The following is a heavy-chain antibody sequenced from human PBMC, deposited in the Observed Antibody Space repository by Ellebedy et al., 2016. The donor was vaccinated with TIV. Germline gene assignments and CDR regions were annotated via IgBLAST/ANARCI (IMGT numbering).Heavy chain of an antibody. CDR1: GGSISTYY. D-gene: IGHD6-13*01. CDR3: ARVVWQQPVSYASDI. J-gene: IGHJ3*02. CDR2: IYYTGST. Sequence: MPGGSLRLSCTVSGGSISTYYWSWIRQPPGKGLEWIGYIYYTGSTNYNPSLKSRVTISVDTSKNQFSLKLSSVTAADTAVYYCARVVWQQPVSYASDIWGLGTMVTVSS. V-gene: IGHV4-59*01.